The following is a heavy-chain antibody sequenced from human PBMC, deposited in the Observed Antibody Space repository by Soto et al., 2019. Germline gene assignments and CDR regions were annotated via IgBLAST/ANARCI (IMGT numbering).Heavy chain of an antibody. V-gene: IGHV1-69*13. D-gene: IGHD6-19*01. CDR1: GGTFSSYA. J-gene: IGHJ4*02. CDR2: IIPIFGTA. Sequence: SVKVSCKASGGTFSSYAISWVRQAPGQGPEWMGGIIPIFGTANYAQKFQGRVTITADESTSTAYMELSSLRSEDTAVYYCARKLITGYSSGWYDYWGQGTLVTVSS. CDR3: ARKLITGYSSGWYDY.